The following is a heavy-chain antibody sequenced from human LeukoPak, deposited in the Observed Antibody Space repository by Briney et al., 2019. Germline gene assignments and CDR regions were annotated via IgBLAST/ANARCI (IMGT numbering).Heavy chain of an antibody. CDR1: GYTFKNYD. D-gene: IGHD5-24*01. CDR3: ARATPGGLHGYSFDY. V-gene: IGHV1-8*02. Sequence: ASVKVSCKASGYTFKNYDINWVRQATGQGLEWMGWMNPNSGNTGFAQKFQDRVSMARNTSINTAYMELTSLRSGDTAVYYCARATPGGLHGYSFDYWGQGTVVTVYS. CDR2: MNPNSGNT. J-gene: IGHJ4*02.